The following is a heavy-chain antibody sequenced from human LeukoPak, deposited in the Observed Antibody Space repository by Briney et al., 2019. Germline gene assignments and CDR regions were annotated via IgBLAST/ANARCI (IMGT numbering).Heavy chain of an antibody. Sequence: GASVKVSCNASGYTFTSNYIHWVREAPGQGLEWMGMIYPRDGSTSYAQKFQGRVTVTRDTSTSTVHMELSGLRSEDTAVYYCARVNGLRYIDYWGQGTLVTVSS. J-gene: IGHJ4*02. V-gene: IGHV1-46*01. CDR1: GYTFTSNY. D-gene: IGHD1-1*01. CDR3: ARVNGLRYIDY. CDR2: IYPRDGST.